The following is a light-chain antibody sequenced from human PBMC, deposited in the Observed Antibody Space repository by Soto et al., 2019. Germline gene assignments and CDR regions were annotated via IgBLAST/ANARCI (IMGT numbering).Light chain of an antibody. J-gene: IGKJ2*01. CDR2: GAS. Sequence: EIVMTQSPATPSVSPGERASLSCRDSQSVGSNLAWYQQTAGQAPRLLIYGASTRATGIPARFSGSGSGTEFTLTISSLQSEDFAVYSCQQYTNWPYTFGQGTKLEIK. V-gene: IGKV3-15*01. CDR1: QSVGSN. CDR3: QQYTNWPYT.